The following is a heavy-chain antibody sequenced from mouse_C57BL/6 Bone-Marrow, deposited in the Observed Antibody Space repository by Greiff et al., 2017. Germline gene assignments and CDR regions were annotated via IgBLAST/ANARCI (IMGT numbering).Heavy chain of an antibody. CDR1: GYTFTDYE. J-gene: IGHJ2*01. D-gene: IGHD1-1*01. CDR3: TKDGFYGINYFDY. CDR2: IDPETGGT. Sequence: QVQLQQSGAELVRPGASVTLSCKASGYTFTDYEMHWVKQTPVHGLEWIGAIDPETGGTAYNQKFKGKAILTADKSSSTAYMELRSLTSEDSAVYYCTKDGFYGINYFDYWGQGTTLTVSS. V-gene: IGHV1-15*01.